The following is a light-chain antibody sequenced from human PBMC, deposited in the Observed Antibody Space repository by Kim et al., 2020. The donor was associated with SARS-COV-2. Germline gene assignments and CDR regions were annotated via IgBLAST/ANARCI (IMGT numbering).Light chain of an antibody. Sequence: EIVLTQSPATLSLSPGEGATLSCRASQGVSNYLAWYQQKPGQAPRLLIYDASNRATGIPARFSGSGSWTDFALTISSLEPEDFAVYYCQQRANWITFGQGTRLEIK. J-gene: IGKJ5*01. CDR1: QGVSNY. CDR3: QQRANWIT. CDR2: DAS. V-gene: IGKV3-11*01.